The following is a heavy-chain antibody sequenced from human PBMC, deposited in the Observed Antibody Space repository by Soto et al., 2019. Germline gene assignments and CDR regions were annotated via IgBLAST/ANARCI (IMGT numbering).Heavy chain of an antibody. CDR2: IIPIFHTA. CDR1: GDTFNSYA. J-gene: IGHJ6*02. CDR3: ARVGYCNTTSCLFYYYHHGMDA. D-gene: IGHD2-2*01. Sequence: GASVKVSCKASGDTFNSYATSWVRRAPGQGLEWMGGIIPIFHTANYAQKFQARVTMTADESARTTYMELSGLRSEDTAVYYCARVGYCNTTSCLFYYYHHGMDAWGQGTSVTVSS. V-gene: IGHV1-69*13.